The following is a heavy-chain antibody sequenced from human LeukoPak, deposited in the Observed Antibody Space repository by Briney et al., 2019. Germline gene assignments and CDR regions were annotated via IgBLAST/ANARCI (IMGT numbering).Heavy chain of an antibody. D-gene: IGHD3-22*01. Sequence: ASVKVSCKASGYTFTSYYMHWVRQAPGQGLEWMGWINTNTGNPTYAQGLTGRFVFSLDTSVSTAYLQISSLKAEDTAVYYCARDVTHYYYDSSGYYLYWGQGTLVTVSS. CDR3: ARDVTHYYYDSSGYYLY. CDR2: INTNTGNP. CDR1: GYTFTSYY. V-gene: IGHV7-4-1*02. J-gene: IGHJ4*02.